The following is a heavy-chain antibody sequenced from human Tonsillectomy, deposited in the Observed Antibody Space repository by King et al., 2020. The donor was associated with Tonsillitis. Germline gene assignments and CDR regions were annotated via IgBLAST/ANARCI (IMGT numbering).Heavy chain of an antibody. D-gene: IGHD3-22*01. V-gene: IGHV3-49*04. J-gene: IGHJ4*02. CDR3: SRSSAYTFDY. CDR1: GFTFGDYA. Sequence: EVQLVESGGGLVQPGRSLRLSCTASGFTFGDYAMSWVRQAPGKGLEWVGFIRSTAYGGTTEYAASVKGRFTISRDDSKTIAYLQMNSLKTEDTAVYYCSRSSAYTFDYWGQGTLVTVSS. CDR2: IRSTAYGGTT.